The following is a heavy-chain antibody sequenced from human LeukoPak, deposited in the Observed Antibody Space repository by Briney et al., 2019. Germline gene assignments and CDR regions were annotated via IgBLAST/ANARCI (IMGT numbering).Heavy chain of an antibody. CDR3: ARGGGRNTTMVWAF. CDR1: GFTFSSYA. Sequence: GGSLRLSCAASGFTFSSYAMHWVRQAPGKGLEYVSGISTNGGSTYADSVKGRFTISRDNSKNTLFLQMGSLRAEDMAVYYCARGGGRNTTMVWAFWGQGTLVAVSS. D-gene: IGHD5-18*01. J-gene: IGHJ4*02. CDR2: ISTNGGST. V-gene: IGHV3-64*02.